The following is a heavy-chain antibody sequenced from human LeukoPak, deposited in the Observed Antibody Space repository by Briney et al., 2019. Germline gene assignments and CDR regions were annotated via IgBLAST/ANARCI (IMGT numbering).Heavy chain of an antibody. CDR3: AREGAEQAFDI. J-gene: IGHJ3*02. Sequence: PGRSLRLSCAASGFTFSSYAMHWVRQAPGKGLEWVAVISYDGSNKYYADSVKGRFTISRDNSKNTLYLQMNSLRAENTAVYYCAREGAEQAFDIWGQGTMVTASS. CDR1: GFTFSSYA. V-gene: IGHV3-30-3*01. CDR2: ISYDGSNK. D-gene: IGHD1-26*01.